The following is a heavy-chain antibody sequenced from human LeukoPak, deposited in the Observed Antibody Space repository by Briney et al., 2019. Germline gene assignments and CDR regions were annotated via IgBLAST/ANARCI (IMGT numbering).Heavy chain of an antibody. CDR3: AREGREYSGYARY. Sequence: SETLCLTCAVYGGSFSGYYWSWIRQPPGKGLEWIGEINHSGSTNYNPSLKSRVTISVDTSKNQFSLKLSSVTAADTAVYYCAREGREYSGYARYWGRGTLVTVSS. D-gene: IGHD5-12*01. J-gene: IGHJ1*01. V-gene: IGHV4-34*01. CDR1: GGSFSGYY. CDR2: INHSGST.